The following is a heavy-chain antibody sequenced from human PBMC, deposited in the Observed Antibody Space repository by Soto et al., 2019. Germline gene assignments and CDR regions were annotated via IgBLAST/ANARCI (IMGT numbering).Heavy chain of an antibody. V-gene: IGHV4-59*12. CDR2: IYYSGST. CDR1: GGTISSWD. D-gene: IGHD2-8*01. Sequence: PSETLSVTCTVSGGTISSWDWSWIRQTPGKGLEWIGYIYYSGSTNCNPSLKSRVTISVDTSKNQFSLKPSSVTAADTAVYYCARDALGRYFTNGVCRRFDPWGQGTLVTVSS. CDR3: ARDALGRYFTNGVCRRFDP. J-gene: IGHJ5*02.